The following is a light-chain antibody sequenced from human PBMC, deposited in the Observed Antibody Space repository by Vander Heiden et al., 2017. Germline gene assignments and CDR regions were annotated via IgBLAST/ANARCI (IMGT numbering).Light chain of an antibody. CDR3: QSYDSSNRV. CDR2: EDN. J-gene: IGLJ3*02. CDR1: SGSISSNY. V-gene: IGLV6-57*01. Sequence: FMLTQPRSVSESPGKTVTIPCTRRSGSISSNYVQWYQQRPGSPPSTVIYEDNQRPPGVPDRFSGSIDSSSNSASRTISGLKTEDEADDYCQSYDSSNRVFGGGTKLTVL.